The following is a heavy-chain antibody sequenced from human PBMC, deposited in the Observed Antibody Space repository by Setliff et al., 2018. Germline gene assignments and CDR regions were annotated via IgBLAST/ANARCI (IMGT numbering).Heavy chain of an antibody. D-gene: IGHD1-26*01. V-gene: IGHV4-59*08. CDR1: GDSMSDSY. Sequence: PSETLSLTCTVSGDSMSDSYWIWIRQAPGKGLENIAFIHASGSAHHNPSLRSRVTISVDKSKNQFSLKLSFVTAADTAVYYCARHPSSGSYYGGSIFYFDDWGPGILVTVS. J-gene: IGHJ4*02. CDR2: IHASGSA. CDR3: ARHPSSGSYYGGSIFYFDD.